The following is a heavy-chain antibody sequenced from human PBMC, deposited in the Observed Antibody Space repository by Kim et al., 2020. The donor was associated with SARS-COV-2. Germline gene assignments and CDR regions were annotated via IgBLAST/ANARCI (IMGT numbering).Heavy chain of an antibody. CDR1: GFTFSSYG. V-gene: IGHV3-33*05. Sequence: GGSLRLSCAASGFTFSSYGMHWVRQAPGKGLEWVAVISYDGSNKYYADSVKGRFTISRDNSKNTLYLQMNSLRAEDTAVYYCARGGSSLRYYGSGSYFGWFDPWGQGTLVTVSS. D-gene: IGHD3-10*01. CDR3: ARGGSSLRYYGSGSYFGWFDP. J-gene: IGHJ5*02. CDR2: ISYDGSNK.